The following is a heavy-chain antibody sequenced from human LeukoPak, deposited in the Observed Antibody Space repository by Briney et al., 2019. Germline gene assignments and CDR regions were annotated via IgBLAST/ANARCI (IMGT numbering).Heavy chain of an antibody. CDR1: GFTFRIHA. CDR2: IYENGGTT. J-gene: IGHJ4*02. V-gene: IGHV3-23*01. D-gene: IGHD2-21*01. Sequence: GGSLRLSGVGSGFTFRIHAMSWFRQAPEKGLEFVSGIYENGGTTYYADSVKGRFSISRDNSKNTLYLQMDSLRGEDTAVYYCAKDFRIGYSAHFDYWGQGALVTVSS. CDR3: AKDFRIGYSAHFDY.